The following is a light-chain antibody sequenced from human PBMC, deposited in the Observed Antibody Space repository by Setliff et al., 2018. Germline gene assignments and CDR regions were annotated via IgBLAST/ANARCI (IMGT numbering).Light chain of an antibody. CDR1: SSNIGSNT. V-gene: IGLV1-44*01. Sequence: KRVTISCSGTSSNIGSNTVNWYQQFPGTAPKLLIQTNNQRHFGVPDRFSGSKSGASASLAISGLQSGDEADYYCAVWDDNLNGPVFGGGTK. J-gene: IGLJ2*01. CDR2: TNN. CDR3: AVWDDNLNGPV.